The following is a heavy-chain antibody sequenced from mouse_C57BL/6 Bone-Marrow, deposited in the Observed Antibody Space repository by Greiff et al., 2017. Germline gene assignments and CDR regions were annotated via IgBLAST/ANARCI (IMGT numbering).Heavy chain of an antibody. CDR1: GYAFSSSW. D-gene: IGHD6-2*01. CDR3: APISQSFYFDY. V-gene: IGHV1-82*01. Sequence: QVQLKESGPELVKPGASVKISCKASGYAFSSSWMNWVKQRPGKGLEWIGRIYPGDGDTNYNGKFKGKATLTADKSSSTAYMQLSSLTSEDSAVYFCAPISQSFYFDYWGQGTTLTVSS. CDR2: IYPGDGDT. J-gene: IGHJ2*01.